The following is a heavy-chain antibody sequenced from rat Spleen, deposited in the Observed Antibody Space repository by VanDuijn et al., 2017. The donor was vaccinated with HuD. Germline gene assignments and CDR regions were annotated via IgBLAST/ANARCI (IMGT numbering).Heavy chain of an antibody. Sequence: EVQLVESGGGLVQPGGSLKLSCVASGFTFSDYGMNWIRQAPGKGLEWVAYISKSSGTISYADTVKGRFTISRDNAKSTLYLQLNSLRSEDTATYYCTRERNWAFDYWGQGVMVSVSS. V-gene: IGHV5-31*01. D-gene: IGHD5-1*01. CDR2: ISKSSGTI. J-gene: IGHJ2*01. CDR1: GFTFSDYG. CDR3: TRERNWAFDY.